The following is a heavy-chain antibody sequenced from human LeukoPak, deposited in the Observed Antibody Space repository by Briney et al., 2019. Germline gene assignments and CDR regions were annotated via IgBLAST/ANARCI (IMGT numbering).Heavy chain of an antibody. CDR2: VNLIRDER. CDR1: GITFNKYW. CDR3: LREFGDQYDIFNI. V-gene: IGHV3-7*01. D-gene: IGHD3-9*01. Sequence: SGGSLRLSCGASGITFNKYWMIWVRQTPGKGLEWVANVNLIRDERRYFDSGEGRLTISRYNAKNTLYLQMSSRRTEDAAVYYCLREFGDQYDIFNIWGKGTMVTFS. J-gene: IGHJ3*02.